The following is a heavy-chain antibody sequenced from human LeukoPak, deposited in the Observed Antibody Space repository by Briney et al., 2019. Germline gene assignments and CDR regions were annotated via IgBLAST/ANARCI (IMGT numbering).Heavy chain of an antibody. V-gene: IGHV4-59*08. CDR2: IHNNGYN. D-gene: IGHD5-24*01. CDR1: GGSISGYY. J-gene: IGHJ4*02. Sequence: PSETLSLTCSVSGGSISGYYWSWIRQPPGKGLEWVAYIHNNGYNDQNPSLKSRITTSIDTSKNQFSLKLSSVTAADTAVYYCAVLEMATIESWGQGTLVTVSS. CDR3: AVLEMATIES.